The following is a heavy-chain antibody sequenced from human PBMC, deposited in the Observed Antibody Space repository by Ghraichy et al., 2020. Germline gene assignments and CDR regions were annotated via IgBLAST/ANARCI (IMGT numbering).Heavy chain of an antibody. V-gene: IGHV4-38-2*01. Sequence: SETLSLTCAVSGYSISSGYYWGWIRQPPGKGLEWIGSFYHSGSTYYNPSLRSRVTISLDTSKNQFSLKLSSVTAADTAVYYCARHKESGKVEATCAFVIWGQGTMVTVSS. CDR3: ARHKESGKVEATCAFVI. J-gene: IGHJ3*02. CDR1: GYSISSGYY. D-gene: IGHD1-26*01. CDR2: FYHSGST.